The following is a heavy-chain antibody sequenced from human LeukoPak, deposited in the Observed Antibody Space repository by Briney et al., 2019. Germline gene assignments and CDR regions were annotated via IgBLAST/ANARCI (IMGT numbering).Heavy chain of an antibody. CDR1: GFTFSSYG. V-gene: IGHV3-21*04. D-gene: IGHD6-19*01. CDR2: ISSSSSYI. J-gene: IGHJ4*02. Sequence: GGSLRLSCAASGFTFSSYGMHWVRQAPGKGLEWVSSISSSSSYIYYADSVKGRFTISRDNAKNSLYLQMNSLRAEDTAVYYCAKVAGSGWYEVDYWGQGTLVTVSS. CDR3: AKVAGSGWYEVDY.